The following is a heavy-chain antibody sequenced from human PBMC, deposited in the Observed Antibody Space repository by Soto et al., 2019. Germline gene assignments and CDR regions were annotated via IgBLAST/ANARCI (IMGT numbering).Heavy chain of an antibody. CDR3: ARSWVTGKGGIDV. J-gene: IGHJ6*02. D-gene: IGHD3-16*01. CDR2: INGYTGNT. CDR1: GYTFTSYG. Sequence: ASVKVSCKASGYTFTSYGLSWVRQAPGQGPEWMGWINGYTGNTNYAQKFQGRVTMTTDTSTNTAYLDLWTLISDDTAVYYCARSWVTGKGGIDVWGQGITVTRLL. V-gene: IGHV1-18*01.